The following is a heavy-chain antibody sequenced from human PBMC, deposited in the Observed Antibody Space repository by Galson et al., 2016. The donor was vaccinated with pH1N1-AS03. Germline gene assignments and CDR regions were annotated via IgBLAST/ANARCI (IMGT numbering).Heavy chain of an antibody. V-gene: IGHV1-3*01. Sequence: SVKVSCKAYGYSFINYALHWVRQAPGQRLEWMGWLNSTSGNTEYSQKFQGRVTITRDTSASTASMELSSLRSEDTAVYYCAKVGIVISSGWYGRFDYWGQGTLVTVSS. J-gene: IGHJ4*02. CDR3: AKVGIVISSGWYGRFDY. CDR2: LNSTSGNT. D-gene: IGHD6-19*01. CDR1: GYSFINYA.